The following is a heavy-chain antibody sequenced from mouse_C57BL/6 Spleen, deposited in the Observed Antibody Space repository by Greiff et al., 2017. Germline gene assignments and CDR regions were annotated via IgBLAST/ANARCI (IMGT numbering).Heavy chain of an antibody. CDR3: ARKHDGYYYFDV. D-gene: IGHD2-3*01. J-gene: IGHJ1*03. CDR1: GFTFSDYG. Sequence: EVNLVESGGGLVQPGGSLKLSCAASGFTFSDYGMAWVRQAPRKGPEWVAFISNLAYSIYYADTVTGRFTISRENAKNTLYLEMSSLRSEDTALYYCARKHDGYYYFDVWGTGTTVTVSS. CDR2: ISNLAYSI. V-gene: IGHV5-15*01.